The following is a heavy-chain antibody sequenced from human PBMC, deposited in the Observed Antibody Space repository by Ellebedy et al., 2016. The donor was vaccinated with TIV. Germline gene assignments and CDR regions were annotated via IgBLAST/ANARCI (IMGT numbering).Heavy chain of an antibody. Sequence: GESLKISCAASGFPYSRYSLNWVRQAPGKGLEWVSGIRGSGQNTYYADSVKGRFTISRDNSKNSLYLQMNSLRAEDTAVYYCARKVPAPTTVPPNWYFDRWGRGTLVTVSS. J-gene: IGHJ2*01. CDR3: ARKVPAPTTVPPNWYFDR. CDR1: GFPYSRYS. CDR2: IRGSGQNT. D-gene: IGHD4-17*01. V-gene: IGHV3-21*01.